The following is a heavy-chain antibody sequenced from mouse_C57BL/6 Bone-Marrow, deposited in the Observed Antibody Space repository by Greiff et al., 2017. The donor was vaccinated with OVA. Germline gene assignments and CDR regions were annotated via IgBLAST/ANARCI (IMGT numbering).Heavy chain of an antibody. J-gene: IGHJ4*01. CDR2: IYPRRGNT. Sequence: VQLQESGAELARPGASVKLSCKASGYTFTSYGISWVKQRTGQGLEWIGEIYPRRGNTYYNEKFKGKATLTAAKSSSTAYMELRSLTSEDSAVYLCARRGGNYVYYYAMDYWGQGTSVTVSS. V-gene: IGHV1-81*01. D-gene: IGHD2-1*01. CDR3: ARRGGNYVYYYAMDY. CDR1: GYTFTSYG.